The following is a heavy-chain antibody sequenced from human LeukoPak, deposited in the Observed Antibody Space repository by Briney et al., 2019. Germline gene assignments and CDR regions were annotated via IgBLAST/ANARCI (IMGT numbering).Heavy chain of an antibody. CDR3: ARPVDNDSYYFHY. V-gene: IGHV5-51*01. CDR2: IYPGDSDI. J-gene: IGHJ4*02. CDR1: GYRFTSYW. Sequence: GESLQISCKGSGYRFTSYWIGWVRPMPGKGLEWMGIIYPGDSDIRYSPSFQGQVTISADKSISTAYLQWSSLRASDTAMYYCARPVDNDSYYFHYWGQGTLVTVSS. D-gene: IGHD3-22*01.